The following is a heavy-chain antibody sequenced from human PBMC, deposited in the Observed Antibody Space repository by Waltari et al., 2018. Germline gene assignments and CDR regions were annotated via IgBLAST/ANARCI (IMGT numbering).Heavy chain of an antibody. J-gene: IGHJ5*02. V-gene: IGHV3-48*03. D-gene: IGHD2-15*01. Sequence: EVQLVESGGGLVQPGGSLRLSCAASGFTFSSYEMNWVRQAPGKGLEWVSYISSSGSTIYYADPLKGRFTISRDNAKNSLYLQMNSLRAEDTAVYYCARVTSGGSCCVNWFDPWGQGTLVTVSS. CDR3: ARVTSGGSCCVNWFDP. CDR2: ISSSGSTI. CDR1: GFTFSSYE.